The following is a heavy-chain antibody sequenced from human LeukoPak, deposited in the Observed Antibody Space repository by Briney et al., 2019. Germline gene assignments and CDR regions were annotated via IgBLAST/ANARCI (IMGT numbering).Heavy chain of an antibody. CDR1: GFTFDDYG. Sequence: GGSLRLSCEGSGFTFDDYGMNWVRQVPGKGLEWVSGINWSGVITDYADSVRGRFTISRDNAKSSLYLQMNSLRAEDTAVYYCAELGITMIGGVWGKGTTVTISS. V-gene: IGHV3-20*04. CDR3: AELGITMIGGV. J-gene: IGHJ6*04. CDR2: INWSGVIT. D-gene: IGHD3-10*02.